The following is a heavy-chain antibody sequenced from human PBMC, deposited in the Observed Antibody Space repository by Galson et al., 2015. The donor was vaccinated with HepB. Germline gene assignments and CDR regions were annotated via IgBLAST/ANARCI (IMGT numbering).Heavy chain of an antibody. J-gene: IGHJ4*02. CDR2: IHSDGSST. CDR3: ARDKSGSQYYLDY. CDR1: GFTFRSYW. V-gene: IGHV3-74*01. Sequence: SLRLSCAASGFTFRSYWMHWVRHVPGKGLVWVARIHSDGSSTSYADSVKGRFTISRDNAKNTLYLQMNSLRAEETAVYYCARDKSGSQYYLDYWGQGTLVTVSS. D-gene: IGHD1-26*01.